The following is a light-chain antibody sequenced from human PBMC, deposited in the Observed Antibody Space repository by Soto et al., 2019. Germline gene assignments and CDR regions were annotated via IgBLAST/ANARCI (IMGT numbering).Light chain of an antibody. CDR2: KAS. CDR3: QQYNSHSSYT. Sequence: DIQMTQSPSTLSASVGDRVTITCRASQSISSWLAWCQQKPGKAPKLLIYKASSLGSGVPSRFSGSGSGTEFTLTISSLQAEDFAIYYCQQYNSHSSYTFGQGTKLEIK. V-gene: IGKV1-5*03. CDR1: QSISSW. J-gene: IGKJ2*01.